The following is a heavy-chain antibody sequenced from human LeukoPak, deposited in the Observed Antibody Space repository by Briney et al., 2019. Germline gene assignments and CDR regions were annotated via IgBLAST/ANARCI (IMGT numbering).Heavy chain of an antibody. D-gene: IGHD5-12*01. Sequence: GRSLRLSCAASGFTFTSYAMSWVRQAPGKGLEWVSPITGSGGGTYYADSVKGRFIISRDNSKTTLYLQMNSLRVEDTAVYYCAKDPTKAVGFSHIDYWGPGTLVTVSS. CDR1: GFTFTSYA. J-gene: IGHJ4*02. V-gene: IGHV3-23*01. CDR2: ITGSGGGT. CDR3: AKDPTKAVGFSHIDY.